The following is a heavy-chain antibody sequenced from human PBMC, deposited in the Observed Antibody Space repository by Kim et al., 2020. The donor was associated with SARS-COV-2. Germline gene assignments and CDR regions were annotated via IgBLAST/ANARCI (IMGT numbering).Heavy chain of an antibody. J-gene: IGHJ4*02. D-gene: IGHD3-22*01. V-gene: IGHV4-4*07. CDR1: GGSISSYY. Sequence: SETLSLTCTVSGGSISSYYWSWIRQPAGKGLEWIGRIYTSGSTNYNPSLKSRVTMSVDTSKNQFSLKLSSVTAADTAVYYCASQNWNLGYYDSSGYLYYFDYWGQGTLVTVSS. CDR2: IYTSGST. CDR3: ASQNWNLGYYDSSGYLYYFDY.